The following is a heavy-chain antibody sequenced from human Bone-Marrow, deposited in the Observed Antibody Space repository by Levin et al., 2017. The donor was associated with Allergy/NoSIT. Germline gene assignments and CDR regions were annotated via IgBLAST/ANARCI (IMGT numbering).Heavy chain of an antibody. V-gene: IGHV3-9*01. D-gene: IGHD6-13*01. Sequence: LSLTCAASGFTFDDYAMHWVRQAPGKGLEWVSGISWSGDKIGYANSMTGRFTISRDNAKNSLYLQMNSLRPEDTALYYCAKDSRSYSSSSLDYWGQGTLVTVSS. J-gene: IGHJ4*02. CDR2: ISWSGDKI. CDR1: GFTFDDYA. CDR3: AKDSRSYSSSSLDY.